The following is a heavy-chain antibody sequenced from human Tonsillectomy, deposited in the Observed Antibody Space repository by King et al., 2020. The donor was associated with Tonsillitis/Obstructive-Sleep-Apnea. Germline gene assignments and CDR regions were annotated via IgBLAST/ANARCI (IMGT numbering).Heavy chain of an antibody. CDR1: GFTVSSNY. J-gene: IGHJ6*03. CDR2: IYSGGST. D-gene: IGHD6-6*01. Sequence: VQLVESGGGLIQPGGSLRLSCAASGFTVSSNYMSWVRQAPGKGLEWVSVIYSGGSTYYADSVKGRFTISRDNSKNTLYLQMNSLRAEDTAVYYCARGDSSSQPYYYYIDGWGQGTPVTVSS. V-gene: IGHV3-53*01. CDR3: ARGDSSSQPYYYYIDG.